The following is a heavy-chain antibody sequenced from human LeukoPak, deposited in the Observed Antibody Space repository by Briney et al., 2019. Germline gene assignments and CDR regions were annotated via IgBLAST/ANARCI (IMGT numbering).Heavy chain of an antibody. CDR2: IKQDGSEK. Sequence: GGSLRLSCAAPGFTFSSYWMSWVRQAPGKGLEWVANIKQDGSEKYYVDSVKGRFTISRDNAKNSLYLQMNSLRAEDTAVYYCAREDYYGMDVWGQGTTVTVSS. CDR1: GFTFSSYW. J-gene: IGHJ6*02. CDR3: AREDYYGMDV. V-gene: IGHV3-7*01.